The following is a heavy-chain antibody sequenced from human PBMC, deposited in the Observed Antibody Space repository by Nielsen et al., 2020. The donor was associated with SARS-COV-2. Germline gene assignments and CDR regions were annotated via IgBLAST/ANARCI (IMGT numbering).Heavy chain of an antibody. J-gene: IGHJ6*02. Sequence: WIRQPPGKGLEWVSYISSSSSYTNYADSVKGRFTISRDNSKNTLYLQMNSLRAEDTAVYYCAIQHGSSWRGGMDVWGQGTTVTVSS. CDR3: AIQHGSSWRGGMDV. D-gene: IGHD6-13*01. V-gene: IGHV3-11*03. CDR2: ISSSSSYT.